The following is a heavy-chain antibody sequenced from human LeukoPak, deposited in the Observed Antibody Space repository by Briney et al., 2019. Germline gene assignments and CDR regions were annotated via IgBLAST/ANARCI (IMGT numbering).Heavy chain of an antibody. Sequence: PSETLSLTCAVYGGSFSGYYWSWIRQPQGKGLEWIGYIYYSGSTNYNPSLKSRVTISVDTSKNQFSLKLSSVTAADTAVYYCARVTGTKIDYWGQGTLVTVSS. V-gene: IGHV4-59*01. J-gene: IGHJ4*02. CDR1: GGSFSGYY. CDR3: ARVTGTKIDY. CDR2: IYYSGST. D-gene: IGHD1-20*01.